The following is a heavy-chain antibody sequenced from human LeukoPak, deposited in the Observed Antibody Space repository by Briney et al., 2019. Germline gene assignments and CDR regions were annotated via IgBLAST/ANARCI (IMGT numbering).Heavy chain of an antibody. CDR2: INSDGSWT. CDR1: GNYS. Sequence: GGSLRLSCAASGNYSMHWVRQAPGKGLMWVSHINSDGSWTSYADSVKGRFTISKDNAKNTVYLQMNSLRAEDTAVYYCGFYETYWGRRTLVTVSS. J-gene: IGHJ4*02. V-gene: IGHV3-74*01. CDR3: GFYETY. D-gene: IGHD2/OR15-2a*01.